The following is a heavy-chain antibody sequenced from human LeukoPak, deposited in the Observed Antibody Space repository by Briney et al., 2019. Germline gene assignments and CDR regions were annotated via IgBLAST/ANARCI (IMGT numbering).Heavy chain of an antibody. CDR1: GFTFSSYG. J-gene: IGHJ4*02. V-gene: IGHV3-30*03. Sequence: GGSLRLSCAASGFTFSSYGMHWVRQAPGKGLEWVAGISYDGSSQKYGDSVKGRFIISRDNSKSTLSLQISSLRAEDTAVYYCARIMTTVTTVEYWGQGTLVTVSS. CDR2: ISYDGSSQ. CDR3: ARIMTTVTTVEY. D-gene: IGHD4-17*01.